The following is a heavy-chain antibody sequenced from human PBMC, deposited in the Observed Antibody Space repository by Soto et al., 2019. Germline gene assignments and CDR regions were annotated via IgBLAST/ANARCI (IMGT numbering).Heavy chain of an antibody. CDR1: GFTFSSYS. CDR3: ARVVVVPAAGIDY. D-gene: IGHD2-2*01. V-gene: IGHV3-21*01. J-gene: IGHJ4*02. Sequence: EVQLVESGGGLVKPGGSLRLSCAASGFTFSSYSMNWVRQAPEKGLEWVSSISSSSSYIYYADSVKGRFTISRDNAKNSLYLQMNSLRAEDTAVYYCARVVVVPAAGIDYWGQGTLVTVSS. CDR2: ISSSSSYI.